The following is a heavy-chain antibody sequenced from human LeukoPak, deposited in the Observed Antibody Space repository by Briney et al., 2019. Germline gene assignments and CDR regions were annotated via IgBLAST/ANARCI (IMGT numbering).Heavy chain of an antibody. CDR2: IRASDGST. D-gene: IGHD6-19*01. Sequence: GGSLRLSCAASGFILTTYAMTWVRQAPGKGLEWVSAIRASDGSTFYADSVKGRFTISRDSSKNTLYLQMNDLRDEDTAVYYCAKLTTGWFEDFWGQGTLVTVSS. V-gene: IGHV3-23*01. CDR1: GFILTTYA. CDR3: AKLTTGWFEDF. J-gene: IGHJ4*02.